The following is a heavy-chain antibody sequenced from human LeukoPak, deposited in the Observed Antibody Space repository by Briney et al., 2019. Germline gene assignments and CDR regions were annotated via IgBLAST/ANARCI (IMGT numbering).Heavy chain of an antibody. CDR1: GGTFSSYA. CDR3: ARAGYYYDSSGYYYYWYFDL. V-gene: IGHV1-69*05. Sequence: SVKVSRKASGGTFSSYAISWVRQAPGQGLEWMGGIIPIFGTANYAQKFQGRVTITTDESTSTAYMELSSLRSEDTAVYYCARAGYYYDSSGYYYYWYFDLWGRGTLVTVSS. D-gene: IGHD3-22*01. J-gene: IGHJ2*01. CDR2: IIPIFGTA.